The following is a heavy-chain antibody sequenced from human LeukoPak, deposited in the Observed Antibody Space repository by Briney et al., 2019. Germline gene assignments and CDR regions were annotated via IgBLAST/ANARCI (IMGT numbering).Heavy chain of an antibody. CDR3: ARGTVVTAIDY. V-gene: IGHV4-59*01. D-gene: IGHD2-21*02. Sequence: SGTLSLTCTVSGGSISSYYWSWIRQPPGKGLEWIGYIYYSGSTNYNPSLKSRVTISVDTSKNQFSLKLSSVTAADTAVYYCARGTVVTAIDYWGQGTLVTVSS. CDR1: GGSISSYY. J-gene: IGHJ4*02. CDR2: IYYSGST.